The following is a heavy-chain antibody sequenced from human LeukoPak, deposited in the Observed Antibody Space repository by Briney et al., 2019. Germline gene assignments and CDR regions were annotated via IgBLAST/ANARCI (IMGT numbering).Heavy chain of an antibody. CDR1: GYTLTELS. J-gene: IGHJ6*03. Sequence: WASVKVSCKVSGYTLTELSMHWVRQAPGKGLEWMGGFDPEDGETIYAQKFQGRVTMTEDTSTDTAYMELSSLRSEDTAVYYCATGQLELAVNYYYMDVWGKGTTVTVSS. D-gene: IGHD1-1*01. V-gene: IGHV1-24*01. CDR3: ATGQLELAVNYYYMDV. CDR2: FDPEDGET.